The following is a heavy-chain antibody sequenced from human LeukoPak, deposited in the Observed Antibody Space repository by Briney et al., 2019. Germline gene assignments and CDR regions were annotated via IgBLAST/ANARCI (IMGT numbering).Heavy chain of an antibody. J-gene: IGHJ4*02. Sequence: QPSETLSLTCAVYGGSFSGYYWSWIRQPPGKGLEWIGEINHSGSTNYNPSLKSRVTISVDTSKNQFSLKLSSVTAADTAVYYCARLVRSRIAARLDPFDYWGQGTLVTVSS. D-gene: IGHD6-6*01. CDR3: ARLVRSRIAARLDPFDY. CDR1: GGSFSGYY. V-gene: IGHV4-34*01. CDR2: INHSGST.